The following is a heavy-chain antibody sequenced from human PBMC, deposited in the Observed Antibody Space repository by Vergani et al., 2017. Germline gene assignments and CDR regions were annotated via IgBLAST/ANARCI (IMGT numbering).Heavy chain of an antibody. D-gene: IGHD2-2*01. Sequence: EVQLLDFGGGLVQPGGSLRLSCAASGFTFNIYAMSWVRQAPGKGLEWVSGISASGGCTYYADSGMGRFTISRDNSKKTLYLQMNSLRAEDTAVYFCAKGLGRPVVPGDFDYWGQGTLVTVSS. CDR3: AKGLGRPVVPGDFDY. J-gene: IGHJ4*02. CDR1: GFTFNIYA. CDR2: ISASGGCT. V-gene: IGHV3-23*01.